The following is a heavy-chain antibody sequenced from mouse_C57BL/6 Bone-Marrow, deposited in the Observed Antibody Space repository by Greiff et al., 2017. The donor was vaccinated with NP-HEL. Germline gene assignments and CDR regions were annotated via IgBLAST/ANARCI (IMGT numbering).Heavy chain of an antibody. D-gene: IGHD1-1*01. Sequence: QVQLKESGAELVKPGASVKISCKASGYAFSSYWMNWVKQRPGKGLEWIGQIYPGDGDTNYNGTFKGKATLTADKSSSTAYMQLSSLTSEDSAVYFCARYYYYGSSYDYWGQGTTLTVSS. CDR2: IYPGDGDT. V-gene: IGHV1-80*01. J-gene: IGHJ2*01. CDR1: GYAFSSYW. CDR3: ARYYYYGSSYDY.